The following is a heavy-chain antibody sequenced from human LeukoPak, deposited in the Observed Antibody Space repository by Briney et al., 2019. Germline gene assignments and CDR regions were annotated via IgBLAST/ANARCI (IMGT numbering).Heavy chain of an antibody. CDR2: IYYSGST. J-gene: IGHJ3*01. CDR1: GGSISGSSYY. D-gene: IGHD4-17*01. V-gene: IGHV4-39*07. CDR3: ARGETTVNKDGDFDV. Sequence: PSETLSLTCTVSGGSISGSSYYWGWIRQPPGKGLEWIGSIYYSGSTYYNPSLKSRVTISVDTSKNQFSLKLSSVTAADTAVYFCARGETTVNKDGDFDVWGQGTMVTVSS.